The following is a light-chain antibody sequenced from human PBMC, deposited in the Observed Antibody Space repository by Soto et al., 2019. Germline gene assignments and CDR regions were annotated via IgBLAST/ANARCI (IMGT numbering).Light chain of an antibody. J-gene: IGLJ2*01. CDR1: SSDVGGYNF. Sequence: QSALPQPPSASGSPGQSVTISCTGSSSDVGGYNFVSWYQQHPGKAPKLMIYDVSERPSGVPDRFSGSKSGNTASLTVSGLQADDEADYYCSSYAGTSIPVVFGGGTKLTVL. CDR2: DVS. V-gene: IGLV2-8*01. CDR3: SSYAGTSIPVV.